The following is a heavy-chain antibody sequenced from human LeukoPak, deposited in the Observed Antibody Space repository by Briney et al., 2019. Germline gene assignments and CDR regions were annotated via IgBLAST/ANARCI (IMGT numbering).Heavy chain of an antibody. J-gene: IGHJ4*02. D-gene: IGHD1-26*01. CDR2: ISGSGGST. CDR1: GFTFSSYA. V-gene: IGHV3-23*01. Sequence: PGRSLRLSCAASGFTFSSYAMHWVRQAPGKGLEWVSAISGSGGSTYYADSVKGRFTISRDNSKNTLYLQMSSLRAEDTAVYYCARDLNAVGAPPGDYWGQGTLVTVSS. CDR3: ARDLNAVGAPPGDY.